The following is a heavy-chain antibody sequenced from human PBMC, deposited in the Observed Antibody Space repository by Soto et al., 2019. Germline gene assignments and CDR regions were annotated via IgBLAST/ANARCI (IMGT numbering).Heavy chain of an antibody. CDR3: ARVDTIIGVVIRNGWFDP. D-gene: IGHD3-3*01. CDR1: GFTFSSYW. CDR2: INSDGSST. J-gene: IGHJ5*02. Sequence: VQLVESGGGLVQPGGSLRLSCAASGFTFSSYWMHWVRQAPGKGLVWVSRINSDGSSTSYADSVKGRFTISRDNAKNTLYLQMNSLRAEDTAVYYCARVDTIIGVVIRNGWFDPWGQGTLVTVSS. V-gene: IGHV3-74*01.